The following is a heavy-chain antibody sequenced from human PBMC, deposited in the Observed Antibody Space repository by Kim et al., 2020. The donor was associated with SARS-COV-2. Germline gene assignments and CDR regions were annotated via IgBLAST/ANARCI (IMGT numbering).Heavy chain of an antibody. V-gene: IGHV4-31*03. Sequence: SETLSLTCTVSGGSISSGGYYWSWIRQHPGKGLEWIGYIYYSGSTYYNPSLKSRVTISVDTSKNQFSLKLSSVTAADTAVYYCARDRRPAAAGRGDAFDIWGQGTMVTVSS. J-gene: IGHJ3*02. CDR1: GGSISSGGYY. CDR3: ARDRRPAAAGRGDAFDI. D-gene: IGHD6-13*01. CDR2: IYYSGST.